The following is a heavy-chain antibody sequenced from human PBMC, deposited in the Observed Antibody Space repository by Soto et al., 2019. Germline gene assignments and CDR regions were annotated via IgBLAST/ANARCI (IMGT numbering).Heavy chain of an antibody. Sequence: QVQLQESGPGLVKPSQTLSLTCTVSGGSISSGGYYWSWIRQHPGKGLEWIGYIYYSGSTYYNPSLKSRVTRPVDTPNNQCALKLRSVTAADTAVYYCARWPQLEPRFDYWGQGTLVTLSS. D-gene: IGHD1-1*01. CDR3: ARWPQLEPRFDY. V-gene: IGHV4-31*03. J-gene: IGHJ4*02. CDR2: IYYSGST. CDR1: GGSISSGGYY.